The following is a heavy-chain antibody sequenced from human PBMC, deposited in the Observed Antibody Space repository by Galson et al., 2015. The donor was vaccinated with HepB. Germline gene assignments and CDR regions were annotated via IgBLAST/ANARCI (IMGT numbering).Heavy chain of an antibody. D-gene: IGHD4-11*01. V-gene: IGHV3-74*01. CDR2: INIDGSST. CDR3: ARVVSNRYGAYYYYYYMDV. Sequence: SLRLSCAASGFTFSTYWMHWVRQVPGKGLVWVSRINIDGSSTAYADSVKGRFTISRDNAKNTLYLRMNSLRAEGTAVYYCARVVSNRYGAYYYYYYMDVWGKGTTVTVSS. CDR1: GFTFSTYW. J-gene: IGHJ6*03.